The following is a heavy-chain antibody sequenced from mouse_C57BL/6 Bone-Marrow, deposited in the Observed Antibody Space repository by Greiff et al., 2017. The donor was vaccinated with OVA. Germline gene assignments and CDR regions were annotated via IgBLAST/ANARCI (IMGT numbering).Heavy chain of an antibody. D-gene: IGHD1-1*01. V-gene: IGHV1-4*01. CDR2: INPSSGYT. Sequence: QVHVKQSGAELARPGASVKMSCKASGYTFTSYTMHWVKQRPGQGLEWIGYINPSSGYTKYNQKFKDKATLTADKSSSTAYMQLSSLTSEDSAVYYCARRRSWFAYWGQGTLVTVSA. CDR3: ARRRSWFAY. CDR1: GYTFTSYT. J-gene: IGHJ3*01.